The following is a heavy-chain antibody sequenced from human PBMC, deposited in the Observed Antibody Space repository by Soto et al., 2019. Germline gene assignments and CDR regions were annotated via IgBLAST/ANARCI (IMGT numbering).Heavy chain of an antibody. J-gene: IGHJ4*02. CDR2: IIPIFGTA. V-gene: IGHV1-69*13. CDR1: GGTFSSYA. D-gene: IGHD3-10*01. CDR3: ARDLAFGLSDY. Sequence: GASVKVSCKASGGTFSSYAISWVRQAPGQGLEWMGGIIPIFGTANYAQKFQGRVTITADESTSTAYMELSSLISEDTAVYYCARDLAFGLSDYWGQGTLVTVSS.